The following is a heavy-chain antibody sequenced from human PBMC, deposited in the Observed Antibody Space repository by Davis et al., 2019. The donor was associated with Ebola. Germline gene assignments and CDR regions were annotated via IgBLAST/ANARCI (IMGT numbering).Heavy chain of an antibody. D-gene: IGHD3-10*01. CDR3: ARVWFGELLSEKNGGFDY. CDR2: ISAYNGNT. CDR1: GYTFTSYG. J-gene: IGHJ4*02. V-gene: IGHV1-18*04. Sequence: ASVKVSCKASGYTFTSYGISWVRQAPGQGLEWMGWISAYNGNTNYAQKLQGRVTMTTDTSISTAYMELSRLRSDDTAVYYCARVWFGELLSEKNGGFDYWGQGTLVTVSS.